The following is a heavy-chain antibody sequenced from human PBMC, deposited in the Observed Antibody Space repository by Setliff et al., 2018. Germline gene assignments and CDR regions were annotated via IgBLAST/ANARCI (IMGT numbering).Heavy chain of an antibody. CDR3: ARGRGGDLWDY. J-gene: IGHJ4*02. CDR1: GGSISSYY. V-gene: IGHV4-4*07. Sequence: LSLTCTVSGGSISSYYWSWIRQPAGKGLEWIGRIYTSGSTNYNPSLKSRVTMSVETSKNQFYLKLSSVTAADTPGYTCARGRGGDLWDYWGQGTLVTVSS. D-gene: IGHD3-3*01. CDR2: IYTSGST.